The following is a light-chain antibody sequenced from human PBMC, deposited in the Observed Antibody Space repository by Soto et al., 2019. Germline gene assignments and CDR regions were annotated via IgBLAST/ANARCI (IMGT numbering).Light chain of an antibody. V-gene: IGKV3-11*01. CDR1: QSVSSY. CDR2: DAS. CDR3: QQRTNWPPWT. J-gene: IGKJ1*01. Sequence: EIVLTQSPATLSLSPGERATLSCRASQSVSSYLDWYQQKPSQAPRLLIYDASNRATGTPARFSGSGSGTDFTLTISSLEPEDFAVYYCQQRTNWPPWTFGQGTKVEIK.